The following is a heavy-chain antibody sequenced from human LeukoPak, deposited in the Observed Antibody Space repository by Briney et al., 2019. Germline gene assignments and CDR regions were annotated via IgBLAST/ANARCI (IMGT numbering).Heavy chain of an antibody. CDR1: GGSIRIISSSTYY. D-gene: IGHD6-25*01. CDR2: LYYGENS. Sequence: PSETLSLTCTVSGGSIRIISSSTYYWGWIRQAPGKGLEGIGSLYYGENSHYNPSLKSRATLSVDTSNNQFSLKLTSVTAADAAVYFCARQLPTAAADTRGYFDYWGQGTVVTVSS. J-gene: IGHJ4*02. V-gene: IGHV4-39*01. CDR3: ARQLPTAAADTRGYFDY.